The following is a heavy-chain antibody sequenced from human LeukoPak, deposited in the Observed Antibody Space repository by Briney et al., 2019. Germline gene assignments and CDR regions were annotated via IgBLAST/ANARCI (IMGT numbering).Heavy chain of an antibody. CDR2: ISAYNGNT. CDR3: ARHASSSVATMDNYFDY. Sequence: ASVKVSCKASGYTFTSYGISWVRQAPGQGLEWMGWISAYNGNTNYAQKLQGRVTMTTDTSTSTAYMELRSLRSDDTAVYYCARHASSSVATMDNYFDYWGQGTLVTVSS. CDR1: GYTFTSYG. V-gene: IGHV1-18*01. D-gene: IGHD5-12*01. J-gene: IGHJ4*02.